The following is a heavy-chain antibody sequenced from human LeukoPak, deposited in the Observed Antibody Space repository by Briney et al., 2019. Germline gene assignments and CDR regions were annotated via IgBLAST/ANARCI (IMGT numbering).Heavy chain of an antibody. CDR3: ARDRVGATDYFDY. CDR2: ISYDGSNK. CDR1: GFTFSSYA. Sequence: GGSLRLSCAASGFTFSSYAMHWVRQAPGKGLEWVAVISYDGSNKYYADSVEGRFTISRDNSKNTLYLQMNSLRAEDTAVYYCARDRVGATDYFDYWGQGTLVTVSS. D-gene: IGHD1-26*01. V-gene: IGHV3-30-3*01. J-gene: IGHJ4*02.